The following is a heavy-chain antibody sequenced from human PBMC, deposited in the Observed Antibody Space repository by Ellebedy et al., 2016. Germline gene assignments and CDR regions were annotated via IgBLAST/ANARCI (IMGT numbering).Heavy chain of an antibody. CDR2: INPHSGGT. Sequence: ASVKVSXKASGYTFTAYYIHWVRQAPGQGLEWMGWINPHSGGTNFAQKFQGRVTMTRDTSISTAYMELSKLRSDDTAVYYCTRFSSTWYWFDPWGQGTQVTVS. D-gene: IGHD6-13*01. CDR1: GYTFTAYY. V-gene: IGHV1-2*02. CDR3: TRFSSTWYWFDP. J-gene: IGHJ5*02.